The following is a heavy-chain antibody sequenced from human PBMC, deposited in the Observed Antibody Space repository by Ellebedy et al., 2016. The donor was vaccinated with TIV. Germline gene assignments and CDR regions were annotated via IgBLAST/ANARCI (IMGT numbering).Heavy chain of an antibody. Sequence: GESLKISCAASGFTFSTYAMRSVRQPPGQGLEWVPSITDSGDSAYHTDSVRGRFTVSRDNSKNTLYLQMNGLRADDTAVYYRATYYRWYFDPWGQGTLVTVSS. J-gene: IGHJ4*02. CDR1: GFTFSTYA. V-gene: IGHV3-23*01. CDR2: ITDSGDSA. D-gene: IGHD2-21*01. CDR3: ATYYRWYFDP.